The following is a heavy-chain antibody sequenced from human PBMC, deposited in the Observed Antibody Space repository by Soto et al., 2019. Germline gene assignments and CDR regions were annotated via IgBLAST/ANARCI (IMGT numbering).Heavy chain of an antibody. CDR2: INPSGGST. J-gene: IGHJ4*02. CDR1: GYTFTSYY. Sequence: ASVKVSCKASGYTFTSYYMHWVRQAPGQGLEWMGIINPSGGSTSYAQKFQGRVTMTRDTSTSTVYMELSSLRSEDTAVYYCMALVATITDGVDYWGQGTLVTVSS. CDR3: MALVATITDGVDY. V-gene: IGHV1-46*01. D-gene: IGHD5-12*01.